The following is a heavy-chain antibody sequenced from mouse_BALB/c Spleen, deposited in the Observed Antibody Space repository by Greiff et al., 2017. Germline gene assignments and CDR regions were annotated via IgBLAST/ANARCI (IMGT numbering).Heavy chain of an antibody. CDR2: ISSGGSYT. CDR1: GFTFSSYG. J-gene: IGHJ4*01. Sequence: EVNVVESGGDLVKPGGSLKLSCAASGFTFSSYGMSWVRQTPDKRLEWVATISSGGSYTYYPDSVKGRFTISRDNAKNTLYLQMSSLKSEDTAMYYCAREAGVYYDYEEQGDYYAMDYWGQGTSVTVSS. D-gene: IGHD2-4*01. V-gene: IGHV5-6*01. CDR3: AREAGVYYDYEEQGDYYAMDY.